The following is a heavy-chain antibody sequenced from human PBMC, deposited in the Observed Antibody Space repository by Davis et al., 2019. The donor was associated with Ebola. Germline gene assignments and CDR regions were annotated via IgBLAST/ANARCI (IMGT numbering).Heavy chain of an antibody. J-gene: IGHJ6*02. CDR2: INAGNGNT. CDR3: AREGVVREGFYYYGMDV. CDR1: GYTFTSYA. V-gene: IGHV1-3*01. D-gene: IGHD3-3*01. Sequence: AASVKVSCKASGYTFTSYAMHWVRQAPGQRLEWMGWINAGNGNTKYSQKFQGRVTITRDTSASTAYIELSSLRSEDTAVYYCAREGVVREGFYYYGMDVWGQGTTVTVSS.